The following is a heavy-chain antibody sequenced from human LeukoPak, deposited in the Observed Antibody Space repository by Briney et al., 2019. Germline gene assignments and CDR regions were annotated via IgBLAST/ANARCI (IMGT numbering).Heavy chain of an antibody. CDR3: AKDHLPGIVVADRDY. CDR2: IGSSGDIT. Sequence: PGGSLRLSCAASGFTFSSYAMSWVRQAPGMGLEWVSSIGSSGDITYYADSVKGRFTISRDNSKNTLYLQINSLRAEDTAVYYCAKDHLPGIVVADRDYWGQGTLVTVSS. V-gene: IGHV3-23*01. CDR1: GFTFSSYA. D-gene: IGHD6-19*01. J-gene: IGHJ4*02.